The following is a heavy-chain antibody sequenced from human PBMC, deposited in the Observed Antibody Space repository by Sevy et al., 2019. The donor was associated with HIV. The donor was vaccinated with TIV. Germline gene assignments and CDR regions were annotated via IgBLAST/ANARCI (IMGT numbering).Heavy chain of an antibody. CDR3: ARVTTVVTFFFDY. CDR1: GFTFSSYS. V-gene: IGHV3-48*02. J-gene: IGHJ4*02. CDR2: ISSSSSTI. D-gene: IGHD4-17*01. Sequence: GGSLRLSCAASGFTFSSYSMNWVRQAPGKGLEWVSYISSSSSTIYYADSVKGRFTISRDNAKNSLYLQMNSPRDEDTAVYYCARVTTVVTFFFDYWGQGTLVTVSS.